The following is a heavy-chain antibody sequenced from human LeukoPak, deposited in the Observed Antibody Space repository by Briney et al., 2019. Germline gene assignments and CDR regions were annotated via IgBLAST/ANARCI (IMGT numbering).Heavy chain of an antibody. CDR1: GYTFTSYY. D-gene: IGHD3-10*01. J-gene: IGHJ4*02. V-gene: IGHV1-46*01. CDR2: INPSGGST. Sequence: ASVKVSRKASGYTFTSYYMHWVRQAPGQGLEWMGIINPSGGSTSYAQKFQGRVTMTRDTSTSTVYMELSSLRSEDTAVYYCARDAYTSYGSGSYCDYWGQGTLVTVSS. CDR3: ARDAYTSYGSGSYCDY.